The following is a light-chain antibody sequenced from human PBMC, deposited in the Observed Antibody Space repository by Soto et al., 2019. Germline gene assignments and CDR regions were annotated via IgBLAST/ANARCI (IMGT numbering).Light chain of an antibody. CDR2: AAS. J-gene: IGKJ1*01. CDR1: QGISNY. V-gene: IGKV1-27*01. Sequence: DIQMTQSPSSLSASVGDRVTITCRASQGISNYLXWYQQKPGKVPKLLIYAASTLQSGVPSRFSGSXSGTDFTXTXXSXQPEDVATYYCQKYNSAPWTFAQGTKVEIK. CDR3: QKYNSAPWT.